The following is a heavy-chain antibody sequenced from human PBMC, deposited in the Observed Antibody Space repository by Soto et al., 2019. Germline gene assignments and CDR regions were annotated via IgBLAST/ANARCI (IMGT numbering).Heavy chain of an antibody. Sequence: PSETLSLTCTVSGGSISSYYWSWIRQPPGKGLEWIGYIYYSGSTNYNPSLKSRVTISVDTSKNQFSLKLSSVTAADTAVYYCARERGLRQYCGGDCYAFDIWGQGTMVTVSS. J-gene: IGHJ3*02. CDR3: ARERGLRQYCGGDCYAFDI. D-gene: IGHD2-21*01. CDR2: IYYSGST. CDR1: GGSISSYY. V-gene: IGHV4-59*01.